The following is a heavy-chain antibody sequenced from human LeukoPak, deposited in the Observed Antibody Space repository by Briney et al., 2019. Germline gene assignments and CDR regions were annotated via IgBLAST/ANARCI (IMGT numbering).Heavy chain of an antibody. CDR1: GFTFDDYG. J-gene: IGHJ4*02. Sequence: PGGSLRLSCAASGFTFDDYGMSWVRQAPGKGLEWVSGINWNGGSTGYADSVEGRFTISRDNAKSTLYLQMNSLRADDTAVYYCVRDMHGPHDYWGQGTLVTVSA. D-gene: IGHD2-2*01. CDR2: INWNGGST. CDR3: VRDMHGPHDY. V-gene: IGHV3-20*04.